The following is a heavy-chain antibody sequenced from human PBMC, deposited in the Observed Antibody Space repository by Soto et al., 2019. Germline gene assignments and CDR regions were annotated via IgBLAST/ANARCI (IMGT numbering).Heavy chain of an antibody. J-gene: IGHJ4*02. D-gene: IGHD2-2*01. CDR3: ARHGLSTSYFDY. CDR2: IYYSGST. Sequence: ETLSLTCTVSGGSIRSSSYYWGWIRQPPGKGLEWIGSIYYSGSTYYNPSLKSRVTISVDTSKNQFSLKLSSVTAADTAVYYCARHGLSTSYFDYWGQGTLVTVS. V-gene: IGHV4-39*01. CDR1: GGSIRSSSYY.